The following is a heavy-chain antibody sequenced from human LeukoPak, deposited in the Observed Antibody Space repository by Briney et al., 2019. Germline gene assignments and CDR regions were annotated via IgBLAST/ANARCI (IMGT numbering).Heavy chain of an antibody. CDR3: AREXPRWSSSWFDY. Sequence: GGSLRLSCAASGFTFSSYWMSWVRQAPGKGLEWVANIKQDGSEKYYVDSVKGRFTISRDNAKNSLYLQMNSLRAEDTAVYYCAREXPRWSSSWFDYWGQGTLVXVSS. V-gene: IGHV3-7*01. D-gene: IGHD6-13*01. CDR1: GFTFSSYW. J-gene: IGHJ4*02. CDR2: IKQDGSEK.